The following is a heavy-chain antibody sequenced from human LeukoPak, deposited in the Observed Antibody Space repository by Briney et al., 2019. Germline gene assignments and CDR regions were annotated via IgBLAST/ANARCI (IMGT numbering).Heavy chain of an antibody. D-gene: IGHD3-22*01. V-gene: IGHV1-18*01. CDR2: ISAYNGNT. CDR3: ARVDDYYDSSGYYYFDY. CDR1: GYTFTSYG. Sequence: EASVKVSCKASGYTFTSYGISWVRQAPGQGLEWMGWISAYNGNTNYAQKLQGRVTMTTDTSTSTAYMGLRSLRSDDTAVYYCARVDDYYDSSGYYYFDYWGQGTLVTVSS. J-gene: IGHJ4*02.